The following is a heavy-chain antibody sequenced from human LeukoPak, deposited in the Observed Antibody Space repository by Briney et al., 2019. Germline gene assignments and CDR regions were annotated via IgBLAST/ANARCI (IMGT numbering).Heavy chain of an antibody. V-gene: IGHV1-69*01. CDR1: GGTFGSYA. Sequence: SVKVSCKASGGTFGSYAISWVRQAPGQGLEWMGGIIPIFGTANYAQKLQGRVTITADESTSTAYMELSSLRSEDTAVYYRARVSSLFGVVYWFDPWGQGTLVTVSS. CDR3: ARVSSLFGVVYWFDP. J-gene: IGHJ5*02. CDR2: IIPIFGTA. D-gene: IGHD3-3*01.